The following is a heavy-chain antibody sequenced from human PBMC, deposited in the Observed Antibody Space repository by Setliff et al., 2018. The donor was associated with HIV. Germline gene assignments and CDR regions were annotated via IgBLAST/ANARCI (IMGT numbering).Heavy chain of an antibody. D-gene: IGHD6-13*01. CDR2: IHHSGST. Sequence: SETLSLTCIVSGGSISNYYWGWIRQSPGKGLEWIGFIHHSGSTNYNPSLESRVTISLDTANNHFSLNLRSVTAADTAVYYCSRQQLDGFRYKYYYMDVWGKGTTVTVSS. CDR3: SRQQLDGFRYKYYYMDV. CDR1: GGSISNYY. V-gene: IGHV4-59*01. J-gene: IGHJ6*03.